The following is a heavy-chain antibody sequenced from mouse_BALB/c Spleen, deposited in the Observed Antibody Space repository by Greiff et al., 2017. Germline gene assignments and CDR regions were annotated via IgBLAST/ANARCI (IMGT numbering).Heavy chain of an antibody. CDR3: ARYTPDGYLWYFDY. CDR1: GFTFSSYT. D-gene: IGHD2-3*01. Sequence: EVMLVESGGGLVKPGGSLKLSCAASGFTFSSYTMSWVRQTPEKRLEWVATISSGGGNTYYPDSVKGRFTISRDNAKNNLYLQMSSLRSEDTALYYCARYTPDGYLWYFDYWGQGTTLTVSS. CDR2: ISSGGGNT. V-gene: IGHV5-9*03. J-gene: IGHJ2*01.